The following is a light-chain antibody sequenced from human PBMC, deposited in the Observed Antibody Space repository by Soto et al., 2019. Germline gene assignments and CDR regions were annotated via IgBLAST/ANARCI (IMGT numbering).Light chain of an antibody. CDR2: AAS. CDR3: QQLNSYPRT. CDR1: QGISSY. J-gene: IGKJ1*01. Sequence: DIQLTQSPSFLSASVGDRVTITCRASQGISSYLAWYQQKPGKAPKLLIYAASTLQSGVPSRFSGSGSGTEFPLTISSLQPEDFATYYCQQLNSYPRTFGQGTQVEIK. V-gene: IGKV1-9*01.